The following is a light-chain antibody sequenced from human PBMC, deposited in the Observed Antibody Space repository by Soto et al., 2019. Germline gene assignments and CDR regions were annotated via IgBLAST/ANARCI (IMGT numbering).Light chain of an antibody. Sequence: EILLTQSPSTLSASAGDRVTLTCRASQDISSLLAWYQQKPGKAPKLLIYDASSLASGVPSRFSGSGSGTDFTLTISGLEPEDFAVYYCQQRYSCPWTFGQGTKVDIK. V-gene: IGKV1-12*02. CDR1: QDISSL. CDR3: QQRYSCPWT. CDR2: DAS. J-gene: IGKJ1*01.